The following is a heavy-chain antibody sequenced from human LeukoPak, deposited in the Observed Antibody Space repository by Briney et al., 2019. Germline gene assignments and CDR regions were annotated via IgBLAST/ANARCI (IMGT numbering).Heavy chain of an antibody. CDR1: GGTFSSYA. J-gene: IGHJ4*02. V-gene: IGHV1-69*06. CDR2: IIPIFGTA. Sequence: SVKVSCEVSGGTFSSYAISWVRQAPGQGLEWMGGIIPIFGTANYAQKFQGRVTITADKSTSTAYMELSSLRSEDTAVYYCARDPLVATIPVWGQGTLVTVSS. CDR3: ARDPLVATIPV. D-gene: IGHD5-12*01.